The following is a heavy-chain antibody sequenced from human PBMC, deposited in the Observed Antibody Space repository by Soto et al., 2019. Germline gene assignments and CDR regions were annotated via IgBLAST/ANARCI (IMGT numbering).Heavy chain of an antibody. V-gene: IGHV4-31*03. CDR2: IYDSESA. CDR1: GESISSGVYS. CDR3: ARASSSSSAADY. D-gene: IGHD6-6*01. J-gene: IGHJ4*02. Sequence: QVQLQESGPGLVKASQTLSLICSVSGESISSGVYSGGWIGPNPGKGLEWIGYIYDSESAYYNPSLKSRVTISMDTSKNHFAMKLSSVTAADTAVYYCARASSSSSAADYWGQGTLITVSS.